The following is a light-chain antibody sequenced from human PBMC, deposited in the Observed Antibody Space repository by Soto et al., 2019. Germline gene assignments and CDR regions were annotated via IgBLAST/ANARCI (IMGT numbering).Light chain of an antibody. J-gene: IGLJ3*02. CDR3: SSYTTSSTHGV. Sequence: QSALTQPASVSGSPGQSITISCTGTSSDVGSYNYVSWYQQYPGKAPKLMIYDVSNRPSGVSYRFSGSKSGNTASLTISGLQAEDEADYYCSSYTTSSTHGVCGRGTKDTVL. V-gene: IGLV2-14*01. CDR2: DVS. CDR1: SSDVGSYNY.